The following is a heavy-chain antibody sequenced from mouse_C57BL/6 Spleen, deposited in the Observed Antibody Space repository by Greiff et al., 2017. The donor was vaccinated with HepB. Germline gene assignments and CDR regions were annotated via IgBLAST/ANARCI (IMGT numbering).Heavy chain of an antibody. D-gene: IGHD1-1*01. Sequence: VQLQQSGPELVKPGASVKISCKASGYTFTDYYMNWVKQSHGKSLEWIGDINPNNGGTSYNQKFKGKATLTVDKSSSTAYMELRSLTSEDSAVYYCARSGYGSSYGYAMDYWGQGTSVTVSS. CDR3: ARSGYGSSYGYAMDY. J-gene: IGHJ4*01. CDR2: INPNNGGT. V-gene: IGHV1-26*01. CDR1: GYTFTDYY.